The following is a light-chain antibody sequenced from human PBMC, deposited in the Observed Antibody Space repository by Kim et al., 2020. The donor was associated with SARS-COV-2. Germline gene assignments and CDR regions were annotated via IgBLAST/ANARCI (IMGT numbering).Light chain of an antibody. CDR3: QQYNNWPHT. J-gene: IGKJ2*01. CDR1: QSVSSN. CDR2: GAS. V-gene: IGKV3-15*01. Sequence: SVSPGERATLSCRASQSVSSNLAWYQQKPGQAPRRLIYGASTRATGIPARFSGSGSGTEFTLTISSLQSEDFAVYYCQQYNNWPHTFGQGTKLEI.